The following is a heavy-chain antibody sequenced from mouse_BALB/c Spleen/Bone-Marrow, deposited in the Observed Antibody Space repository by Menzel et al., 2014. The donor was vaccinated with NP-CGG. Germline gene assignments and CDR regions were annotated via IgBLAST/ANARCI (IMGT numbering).Heavy chain of an antibody. D-gene: IGHD1-1*01. CDR2: IDPANVNT. V-gene: IGHV14-3*02. Sequence: VQLQQSGAELVKPGASVKLSCTASGFNIKDTYMHWVKQRPEQGLEWIGRIDPANVNTKYDPKFQGEATITADTSSNPAFLQLSSLTSEDTAVYYCASYVYGYYFDYWGQGTTLTVSS. CDR3: ASYVYGYYFDY. J-gene: IGHJ2*01. CDR1: GFNIKDTY.